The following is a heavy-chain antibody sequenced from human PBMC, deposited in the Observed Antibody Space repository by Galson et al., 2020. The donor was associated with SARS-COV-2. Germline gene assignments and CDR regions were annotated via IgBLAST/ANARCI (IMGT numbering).Heavy chain of an antibody. CDR3: ARGSSLFDI. CDR1: GGSISSGDYS. J-gene: IGHJ3*02. Sequence: ASETLSLTCDVSGGSISSGDYSWTWIRQPPGKGLEWIGSIFHSGNTYYNASLKSRLTILVDRSKNQFSLKLSSVTAADTAVYFCARGSSLFDIWGPGTMVTISS. CDR2: IFHSGNT. D-gene: IGHD3-10*01. V-gene: IGHV4-30-2*01.